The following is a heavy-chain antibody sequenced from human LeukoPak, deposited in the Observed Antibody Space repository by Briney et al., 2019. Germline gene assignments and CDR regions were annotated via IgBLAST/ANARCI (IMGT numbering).Heavy chain of an antibody. Sequence: GGSLRLSCAASGFTFSDYYMSWIRQAPGKGLEWVSYISSSGSTIYYADSVKGRFTISRDNAKNSLYLQMNSLRAEDTAVYYCARDHGDYSDDAFDIWGQGTMVTVSS. CDR2: ISSSGSTI. D-gene: IGHD4-17*01. J-gene: IGHJ3*02. CDR3: ARDHGDYSDDAFDI. CDR1: GFTFSDYY. V-gene: IGHV3-11*01.